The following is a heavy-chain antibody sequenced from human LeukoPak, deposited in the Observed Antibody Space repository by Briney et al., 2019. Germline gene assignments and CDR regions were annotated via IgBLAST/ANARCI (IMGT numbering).Heavy chain of an antibody. D-gene: IGHD3-22*01. V-gene: IGHV4-39*01. J-gene: IGHJ5*02. CDR2: IYYSGST. CDR3: VRLFYYDSSGPPS. CDR1: RDSIRSSNYY. Sequence: SETLSLTCSVLRDSIRSSNYYWGWIRQPPGKGLEWIGSIYYSGSTYYNPSLEGRGTMSIDTSNNQFSLKLTSAIATDTAVYYCVRLFYYDSSGPPSWGQGTLVTVSS.